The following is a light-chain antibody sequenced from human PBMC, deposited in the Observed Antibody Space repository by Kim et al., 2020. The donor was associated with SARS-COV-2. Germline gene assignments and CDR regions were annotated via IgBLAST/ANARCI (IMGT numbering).Light chain of an antibody. CDR3: AAWDDSLNGVI. V-gene: IGLV1-44*01. CDR1: NSSSGSNT. J-gene: IGLJ2*01. Sequence: GQRVTIACSGSNSSSGSNTVNWYQHLPRTAPKLLSYSNNQRPSGVPDRFSGSKSGTSATLAFSGLQSEDEADYYCAAWDDSLNGVIFGGGTQLTVL. CDR2: SNN.